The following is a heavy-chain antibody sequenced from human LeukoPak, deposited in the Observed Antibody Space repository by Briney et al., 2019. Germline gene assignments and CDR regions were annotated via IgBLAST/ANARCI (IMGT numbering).Heavy chain of an antibody. CDR1: GFTFSSYG. CDR2: IRYDGSNK. D-gene: IGHD2-15*01. Sequence: PGGSLRLSCAASGFTFSSYGMHWVRQAPGKGLEWVAVIRYDGSNKYYADSVKGRFTISRDNSKNTLYLQMNSLRAEDTAVYYCAKDPCSGGSCYQGYFDYWGQGTLVTVSS. V-gene: IGHV3-33*06. CDR3: AKDPCSGGSCYQGYFDY. J-gene: IGHJ4*02.